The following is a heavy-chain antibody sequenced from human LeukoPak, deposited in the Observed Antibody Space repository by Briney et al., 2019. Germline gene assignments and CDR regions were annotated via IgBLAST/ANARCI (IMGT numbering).Heavy chain of an antibody. CDR2: ISGSGGST. V-gene: IGHV3-23*01. J-gene: IGHJ4*02. D-gene: IGHD6-13*01. CDR3: AKSQSQTGSSWSFDY. CDR1: GFTFSNYA. Sequence: GGSLRLSCAASGFTFSNYAMSWVRQAPGKGLEWVSDISGSGGSTDYADSVKGRFTISRDNSKSTLYLQMNSLRAEDTAVYYRAKSQSQTGSSWSFDYWGQGTLVAVSS.